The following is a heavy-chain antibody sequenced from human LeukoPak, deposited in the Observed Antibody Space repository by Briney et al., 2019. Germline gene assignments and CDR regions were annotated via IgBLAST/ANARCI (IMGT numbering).Heavy chain of an antibody. J-gene: IGHJ4*02. V-gene: IGHV3-48*04. CDR2: IGISSGNT. Sequence: GGSLRLSCAASGFTFSDYSMNWVRQAPGKGLEWISYIGISSGNTKYAGSVKGRFTISGDNAKSSLYLQMNSLRVEDTAVYYCARDYNYAFDNWGQGTLVTVSS. CDR1: GFTFSDYS. D-gene: IGHD1-1*01. CDR3: ARDYNYAFDN.